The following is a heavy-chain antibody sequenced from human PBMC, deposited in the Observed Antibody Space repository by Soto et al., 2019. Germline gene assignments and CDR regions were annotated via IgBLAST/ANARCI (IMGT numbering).Heavy chain of an antibody. CDR3: AKDLGGSYCYFDY. V-gene: IGHV3-30*18. CDR2: ISYDGSNK. D-gene: IGHD1-26*01. J-gene: IGHJ4*02. Sequence: QVQLVESGGGVVQPGRSLRLSCAASGFTFSSYGMHWVRQAPGKGLEWVAVISYDGSNKYYADSVKGRFTISRDNSKNTLYLQMNSLRAEDTAVYYCAKDLGGSYCYFDYWGQGTLVTVSS. CDR1: GFTFSSYG.